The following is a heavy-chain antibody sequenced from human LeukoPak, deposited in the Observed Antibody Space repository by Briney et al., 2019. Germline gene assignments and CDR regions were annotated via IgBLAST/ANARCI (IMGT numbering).Heavy chain of an antibody. V-gene: IGHV3-23*01. CDR3: AKSTSIYLDS. J-gene: IGHJ4*02. CDR1: GFTFSNYA. Sequence: GGSLRLSCAASGFTFSNYAMTWVRQAPGKGLECVSVISGSGDATNYADSVKGRFTISRDNSKSTLYVQMNSLRAEDTAVYYCAKSTSIYLDSWGQGTLVTVSS. CDR2: ISGSGDAT.